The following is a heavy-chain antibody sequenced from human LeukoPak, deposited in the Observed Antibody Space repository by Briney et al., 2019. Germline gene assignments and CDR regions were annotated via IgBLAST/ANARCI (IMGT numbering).Heavy chain of an antibody. CDR1: GGSISSGSYY. Sequence: SQTLSLTCTVSGGSISSGSYYWSWIRRPAGKGLEWFGRIYTSGSTNYNPSLKSRVTISVDTSKNQFSLKLSSVTAADTAVYYCARSVVVPAAGYDYWGQGTLVTVSS. V-gene: IGHV4-61*02. CDR3: ARSVVVPAAGYDY. D-gene: IGHD2-2*01. J-gene: IGHJ4*02. CDR2: IYTSGST.